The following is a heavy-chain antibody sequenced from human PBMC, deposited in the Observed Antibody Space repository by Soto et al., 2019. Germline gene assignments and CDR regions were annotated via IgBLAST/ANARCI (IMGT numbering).Heavy chain of an antibody. CDR3: ARMETFGSLNWFDP. J-gene: IGHJ5*02. CDR1: GYSFTNND. V-gene: IGHV1-8*01. D-gene: IGHD3-16*01. CDR2: MNPGSGDT. Sequence: ASVKVSCKASGYSFTNNDVSWMRQATGQGLEWMGWMNPGSGDTGYAQKFQGRVTMTRDISIATAYMELSSLRSDDTAIYYCARMETFGSLNWFDPWGQGTLVTVSS.